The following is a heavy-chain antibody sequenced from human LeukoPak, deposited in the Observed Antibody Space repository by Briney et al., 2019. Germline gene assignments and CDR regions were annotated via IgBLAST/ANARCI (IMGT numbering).Heavy chain of an antibody. Sequence: GGSLRLSCAASGFTFSTYTMNWVRQAPGKGLEWVSFISSSSSTIYYADSVKGRFTISRDNAKNSLYLQMNSPRDEDTAVYYCAREAYYDSSGYDYWGQGTLVTVSS. J-gene: IGHJ4*02. CDR3: AREAYYDSSGYDY. CDR2: ISSSSSTI. V-gene: IGHV3-48*02. D-gene: IGHD3-22*01. CDR1: GFTFSTYT.